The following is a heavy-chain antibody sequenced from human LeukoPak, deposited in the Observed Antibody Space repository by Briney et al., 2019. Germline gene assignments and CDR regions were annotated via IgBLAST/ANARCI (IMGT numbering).Heavy chain of an antibody. Sequence: SETLSLTCAVSGGSISNYYWSWIRQPPGKGLEWIGYISYSGNTNSNPSLKSRVTISVDTSKNQFSLKLSSVTAADTAVYYCARSYSSGWYGDAFDIWGQGTMVTVSS. CDR1: GGSISNYY. CDR2: ISYSGNT. CDR3: ARSYSSGWYGDAFDI. V-gene: IGHV4-59*01. J-gene: IGHJ3*02. D-gene: IGHD6-19*01.